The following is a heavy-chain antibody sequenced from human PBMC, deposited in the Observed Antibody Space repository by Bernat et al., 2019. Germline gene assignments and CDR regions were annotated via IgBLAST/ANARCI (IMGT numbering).Heavy chain of an antibody. J-gene: IGHJ4*02. D-gene: IGHD6-19*01. CDR3: ARDQWRILDY. CDR1: GFTFSGYW. Sequence: EVQLVESGGGLVQPGGSLRLSCAASGFTFSGYWMGWVRQAPGKGLEWVANINEDGSEKYYVDSVKGRFTISRDNAKNSLYLQMNSLRAEDTAVYYCARDQWRILDYWGQGTLVPVSS. V-gene: IGHV3-7*03. CDR2: INEDGSEK.